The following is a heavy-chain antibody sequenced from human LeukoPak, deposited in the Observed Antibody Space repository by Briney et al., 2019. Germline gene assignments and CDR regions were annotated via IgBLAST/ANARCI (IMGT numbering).Heavy chain of an antibody. V-gene: IGHV3-53*01. CDR1: GFTFSSYS. Sequence: PGGSLRLSCAASGFTFSSYSMNWVRQAPGKGLEWVSVIYSGGSTYYADSVKGRFTISRDNSKNTLYLQMNSLRAEDTAVYYCARDYTGNYGMDVWGQGTTVTVSS. CDR3: ARDYTGNYGMDV. D-gene: IGHD3-10*01. J-gene: IGHJ6*02. CDR2: IYSGGST.